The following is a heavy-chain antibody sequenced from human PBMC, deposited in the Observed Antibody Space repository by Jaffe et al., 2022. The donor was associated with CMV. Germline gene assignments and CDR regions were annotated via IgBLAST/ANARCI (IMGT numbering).Heavy chain of an antibody. CDR2: IYYSGST. CDR1: GGSISSYY. CDR3: ARGGDYSNYDHYYMDV. J-gene: IGHJ6*03. D-gene: IGHD4-4*01. Sequence: QVQLQESGPGLVKPSETLSLTCTVSGGSISSYYWSWIRQPPGKGLEWIGYIYYSGSTNYNPSLKSRVTISVDTSKNQFSLKLSSVTAADTAVYYCARGGDYSNYDHYYMDVWGKGTTVTVSS. V-gene: IGHV4-59*01.